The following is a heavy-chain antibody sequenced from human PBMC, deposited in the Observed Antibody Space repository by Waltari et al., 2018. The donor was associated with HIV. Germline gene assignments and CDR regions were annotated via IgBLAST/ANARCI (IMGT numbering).Heavy chain of an antibody. V-gene: IGHV3-13*01. CDR3: ARGKISAPGTSYFDY. CDR2: IGTSGDT. D-gene: IGHD6-13*01. J-gene: IGHJ4*02. CDR1: GFASSNYA. Sequence: EVQLVESGGGLVPPGGSLRLSCAASGFASSNYALHWVRQAAGKGLEWVSFIGTSGDTYYSDSVKGRFSISRENAENSFYLQMNSLTAGDTAVYYCARGKISAPGTSYFDYWGQGTLVTVSS.